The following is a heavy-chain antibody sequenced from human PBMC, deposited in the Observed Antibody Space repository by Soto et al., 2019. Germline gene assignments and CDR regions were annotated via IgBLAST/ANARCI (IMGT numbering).Heavy chain of an antibody. CDR2: FDPEDGET. J-gene: IGHJ6*02. CDR1: GYTLTELS. V-gene: IGHV1-24*01. CDR3: ATGSGYSSSSYNYYYYGMDV. Sequence: ASVKVSCKVSGYTLTELSMHWVRQAPGKGLEWMGGFDPEDGETIYAQKFQGRVTMTEDTPTDTAYMELSSLRSEDTAVYYCATGSGYSSSSYNYYYYGMDVWGQGTTVTVSS. D-gene: IGHD6-6*01.